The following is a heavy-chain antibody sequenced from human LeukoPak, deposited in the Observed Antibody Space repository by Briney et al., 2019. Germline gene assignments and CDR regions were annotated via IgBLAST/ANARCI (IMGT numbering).Heavy chain of an antibody. D-gene: IGHD2-21*01. CDR1: GFTFSSYW. V-gene: IGHV3-30*02. Sequence: GGSLRLSCAASGFTFSSYWMSWVRQAPGKGLEWVAFIRYDGSNKYYADSVKGRFTISRDNSKNTLYLQMNSLRAEDTAVYYCARKTSIPQDYWGQGTLVTVSS. J-gene: IGHJ4*02. CDR3: ARKTSIPQDY. CDR2: IRYDGSNK.